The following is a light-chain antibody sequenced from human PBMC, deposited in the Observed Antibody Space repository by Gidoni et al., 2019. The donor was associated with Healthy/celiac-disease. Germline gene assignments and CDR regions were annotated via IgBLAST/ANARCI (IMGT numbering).Light chain of an antibody. CDR3: AAWDDSLNGPV. CDR1: SSNIGSTT. CDR2: SNN. J-gene: IGLJ2*01. Sequence: QSVLTQPPPASGTPGPRVTISCSGSSSNIGSTTVNWYQQLPGTAPKLLIYSNNQRPSGVPDRFSGSKSGTSASLAISGLQSEDEADYYCAAWDDSLNGPVFGGGTKLTV. V-gene: IGLV1-44*01.